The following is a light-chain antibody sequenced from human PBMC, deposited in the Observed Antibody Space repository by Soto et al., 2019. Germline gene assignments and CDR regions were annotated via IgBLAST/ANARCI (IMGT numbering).Light chain of an antibody. J-gene: IGLJ2*01. CDR1: SSDIGGYNY. CDR3: SSYGASSTL. CDR2: DVS. V-gene: IGLV2-14*03. Sequence: QSVLTQPASVSGSPGQSITISCTGSSSDIGGYNYVSWYQQHPGKAPKLLIYDVSYRPSGISDRFSGSKSGNTASLTISGLQPDDEADYYCSSYGASSTLLGGGTKLTVL.